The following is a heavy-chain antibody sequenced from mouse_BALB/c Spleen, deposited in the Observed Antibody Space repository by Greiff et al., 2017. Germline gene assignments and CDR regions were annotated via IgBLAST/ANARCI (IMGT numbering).Heavy chain of an antibody. J-gene: IGHJ2*01. V-gene: IGHV5-6-4*01. D-gene: IGHD2-4*01. CDR3: TRRIYDYEDYFDY. CDR2: ISSGGSYT. Sequence: EVKLMESGGGLVKPGGSLKLSCAASGFAFSSYTMSWVRQTPEKSLEWVATISSGGSYTYYPDSVKGRFTMSRDNAKNTLYLQMSSLKSEDTAMYYCTRRIYDYEDYFDYWGQGTTLTVSS. CDR1: GFAFSSYT.